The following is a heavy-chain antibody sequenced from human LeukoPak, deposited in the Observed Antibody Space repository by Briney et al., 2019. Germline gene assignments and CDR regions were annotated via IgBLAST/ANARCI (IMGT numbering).Heavy chain of an antibody. J-gene: IGHJ4*02. D-gene: IGHD6-19*01. CDR1: GGSISSSSYY. CDR2: IYYSGST. CDR3: ARDKSSSGSLFDY. Sequence: RSSETLSLTCTVSGGSISSSSYYWGWIRQPPGKGLEWIGSIYYSGSTYYNPSLKSRVTISVDTSKNQFSLKLSSVTAADTAVYYCARDKSSSGSLFDYWGQGTLVTVSS. V-gene: IGHV4-39*07.